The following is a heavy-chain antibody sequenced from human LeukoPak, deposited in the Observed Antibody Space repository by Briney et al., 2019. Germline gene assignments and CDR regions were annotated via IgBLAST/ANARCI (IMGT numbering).Heavy chain of an antibody. Sequence: PGGSLRLSCAASGFTFSTYWMHWVRQAPGKGLVWVSRINGDGSSTSYGDSVKGRFTISRDNAKNTLYLQMNGLRVEDTAVYYCARALGDIRGQGTLVIVSS. CDR1: GFTFSTYW. CDR3: ARALGDI. CDR2: INGDGSST. J-gene: IGHJ4*02. V-gene: IGHV3-74*01.